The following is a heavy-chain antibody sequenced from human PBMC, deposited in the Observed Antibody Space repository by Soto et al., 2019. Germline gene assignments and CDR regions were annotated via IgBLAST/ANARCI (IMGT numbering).Heavy chain of an antibody. CDR1: GFTFSSYS. CDR3: ARDTDTIYYYYYGMGV. J-gene: IGHJ6*02. Sequence: EVQLVESGGGLVKPGGSLRLSCAASGFTFSSYSMNWVRQAPGKGLEWVSSISSSSSYIYYADSVKGRFTISRDNAKNTLYLQMNSLRAEDTAVYYCARDTDTIYYYYYGMGVWGQGTTVTVSS. V-gene: IGHV3-21*01. D-gene: IGHD3-3*01. CDR2: ISSSSSYI.